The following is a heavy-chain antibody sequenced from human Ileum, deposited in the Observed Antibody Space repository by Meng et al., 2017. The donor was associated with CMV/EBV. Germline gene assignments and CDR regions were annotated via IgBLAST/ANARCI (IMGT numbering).Heavy chain of an antibody. D-gene: IGHD3-10*01. CDR3: ARGRGLDF. V-gene: IGHV3-7*01. J-gene: IGHJ6*02. CDR1: GLTFSNYW. Sequence: GESLKISCEVSGLTFSNYWMTWVRQVPGKGLEWVANVKQDGSEKHSLDSVKGRFTISRDNAKNSLYLQMNSLRVEDTAVYYCARGRGLDFWGQGTTVTVSS. CDR2: VKQDGSEK.